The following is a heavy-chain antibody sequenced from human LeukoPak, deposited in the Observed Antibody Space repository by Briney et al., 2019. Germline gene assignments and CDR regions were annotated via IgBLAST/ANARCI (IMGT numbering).Heavy chain of an antibody. J-gene: IGHJ5*02. Sequence: GGSLRLSCAASRFTFSDYYMSWIRQAPGKGLEWVSAISISGATTYYADSVKGRFTISRDNSKNTLYLQMNSLRAEDTAVYYCAKVGPMMGPGEFDPWGQGTLVTVSS. V-gene: IGHV3-11*04. D-gene: IGHD3-22*01. CDR2: ISISGATT. CDR3: AKVGPMMGPGEFDP. CDR1: RFTFSDYY.